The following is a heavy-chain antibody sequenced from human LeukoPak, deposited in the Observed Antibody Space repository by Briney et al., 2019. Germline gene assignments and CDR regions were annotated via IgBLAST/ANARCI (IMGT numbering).Heavy chain of an antibody. J-gene: IGHJ5*02. D-gene: IGHD1-26*01. CDR3: ARAGGSLPIANWFDP. V-gene: IGHV4-34*01. Sequence: PSETLSLTCTVYGGSFSGYYWSWIRQPPRKGLEWIGEINESGSTNYNPSLKSRVTISVDTSKKQFSLKLSSVTAADTAVYYCARAGGSLPIANWFDPWGQGTLVTVSS. CDR2: INESGST. CDR1: GGSFSGYY.